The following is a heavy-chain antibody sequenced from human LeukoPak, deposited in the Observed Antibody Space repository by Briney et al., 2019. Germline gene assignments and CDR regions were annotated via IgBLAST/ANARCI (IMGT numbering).Heavy chain of an antibody. V-gene: IGHV3-11*04. CDR1: GFTFSDYY. J-gene: IGHJ4*02. CDR2: ISSSGGTI. D-gene: IGHD5-18*01. Sequence: GGSLRLSCAASGFTFSDYYMSWIRQAPGKGLEWVSYISSSGGTISHADSVKGRFTISRDNSKNTLYLQMNSLRAEDTAVYYCARAGDPRWIQLWLRGGLDYWGQGTLVTVSS. CDR3: ARAGDPRWIQLWLRGGLDY.